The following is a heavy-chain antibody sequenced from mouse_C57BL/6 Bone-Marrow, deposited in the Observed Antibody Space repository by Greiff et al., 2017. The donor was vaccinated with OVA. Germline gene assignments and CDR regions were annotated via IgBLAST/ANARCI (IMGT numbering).Heavy chain of an antibody. CDR2: ILPGSGST. D-gene: IGHD4-1*01. J-gene: IGHJ2*01. CDR1: GYTFTGYW. CDR3: ARSCQTGTGSFYY. V-gene: IGHV1-9*01. Sequence: QVPLQQSGAELMKPGDSVKLSCKATGYTFTGYWIEWVKQRPGHGLEWIGEILPGSGSTNYNEKFKGKATFTAATSSNTAYMQLSSLTTEDAAIYYRARSCQTGTGSFYYWGQGTTLTVSS.